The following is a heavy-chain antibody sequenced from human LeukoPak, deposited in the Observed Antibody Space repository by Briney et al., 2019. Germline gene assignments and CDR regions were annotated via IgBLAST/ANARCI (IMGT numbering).Heavy chain of an antibody. CDR1: GGSISGHY. V-gene: IGHV4-59*11. Sequence: SETLSLTCTVSGGSISGHYCGWIRQPPGKGLQWLGYIYYTGSTSYNPSRESRVTISLDMSKNQLSLRLSSMTSADTAVYYCARGRLSGSSHFDHWGQGTLVTVSS. CDR2: IYYTGST. CDR3: ARGRLSGSSHFDH. J-gene: IGHJ4*02. D-gene: IGHD6-13*01.